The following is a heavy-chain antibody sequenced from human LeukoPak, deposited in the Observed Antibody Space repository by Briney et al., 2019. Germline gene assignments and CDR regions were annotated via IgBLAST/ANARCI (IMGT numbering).Heavy chain of an antibody. J-gene: IGHJ4*02. CDR2: INPNSGGT. CDR3: ARGPHWDPHFDY. V-gene: IGHV1-2*02. Sequence: GASVKVSCKVSGYTLTELSLHWVRQAPGQGLECMGWINPNSGGTNYAQKFQGRVTMTRDTSISTAYMELTRLRSDDTAVYYCARGPHWDPHFDYWGQGTLVTVSS. D-gene: IGHD7-27*01. CDR1: GYTLTELS.